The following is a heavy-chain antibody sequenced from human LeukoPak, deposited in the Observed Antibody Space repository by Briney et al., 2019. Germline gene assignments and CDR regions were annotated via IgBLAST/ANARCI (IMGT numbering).Heavy chain of an antibody. V-gene: IGHV4-28*01. D-gene: IGHD3-10*02. CDR1: GYSITSSSW. Sequence: SETLSLTCAVSGYSITSSSWWGWIRQPPGKGLEWIGYIYHSGTTYYNPSLQSRVTMSVDTSKNQFSLKLSSVTAVDTAVYYCARKENVRYYFDYWGQGALVTVSS. CDR3: ARKENVRYYFDY. CDR2: IYHSGTT. J-gene: IGHJ4*02.